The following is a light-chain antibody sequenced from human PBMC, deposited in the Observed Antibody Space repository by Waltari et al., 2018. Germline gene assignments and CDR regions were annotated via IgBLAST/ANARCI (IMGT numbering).Light chain of an antibody. CDR3: CSYAGGRNL. J-gene: IGLJ2*01. Sequence: QSALTQPASVSGSPGLSITISCAGTSSDVGRFDLVSWYQHHPGQAPKLMIYEVTKRPSGGPNRFSASKSGNMASLTISGLQAEDEADYYCCSYAGGRNLFGGGTRLTVL. CDR1: SSDVGRFDL. V-gene: IGLV2-23*02. CDR2: EVT.